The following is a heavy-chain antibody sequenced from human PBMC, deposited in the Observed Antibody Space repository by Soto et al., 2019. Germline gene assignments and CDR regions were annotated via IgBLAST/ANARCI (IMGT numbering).Heavy chain of an antibody. D-gene: IGHD1-26*01. Sequence: SETLSLTCSVSVGSISSSSYYWAWIRHPPGKGLEWIGSIYYSGSTYYNPSLKSRVTISVDTSKNQFSLKLSSVTAADTAVYYCARHAAIVGATSGLDYWGQGTLVTVSS. CDR2: IYYSGST. V-gene: IGHV4-39*01. J-gene: IGHJ4*02. CDR1: VGSISSSSYY. CDR3: ARHAAIVGATSGLDY.